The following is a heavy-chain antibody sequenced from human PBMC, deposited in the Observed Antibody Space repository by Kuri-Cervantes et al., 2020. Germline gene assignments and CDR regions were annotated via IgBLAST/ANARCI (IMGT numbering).Heavy chain of an antibody. J-gene: IGHJ6*02. Sequence: GESLKISCAASGFTFSSYSMNWVRQAPGKGLEWVSYISSSGSTIYYADSVKGRFTISRDNAKNPLYLQMNSLRAEDTAVYYCARGTPAGYSSGWYGPYYYGMDVWGQGTTVTVSS. CDR1: GFTFSSYS. D-gene: IGHD6-19*01. V-gene: IGHV3-48*04. CDR2: ISSSGSTI. CDR3: ARGTPAGYSSGWYGPYYYGMDV.